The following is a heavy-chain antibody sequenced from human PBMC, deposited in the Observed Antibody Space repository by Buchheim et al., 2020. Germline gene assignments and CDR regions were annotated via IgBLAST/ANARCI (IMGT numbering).Heavy chain of an antibody. CDR1: GFTFSHFS. V-gene: IGHV3-21*01. CDR3: TREGLDYVGLSDY. CDR2: ISSRSTSYI. D-gene: IGHD4-17*01. J-gene: IGHJ4*02. Sequence: EVQLVESGGGLVKPGGSLRLSCAASGFTFSHFSMNWVRQAPGRGLEWVSSISSRSTSYIYYADSLKGRFTISRDNAENSLYLQMNSLRAEDTAVYYCTREGLDYVGLSDYWGRGTL.